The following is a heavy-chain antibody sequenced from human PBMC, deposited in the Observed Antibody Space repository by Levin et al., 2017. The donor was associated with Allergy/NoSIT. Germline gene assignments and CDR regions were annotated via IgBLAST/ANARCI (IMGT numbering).Heavy chain of an antibody. CDR3: ARRDSDGSNSFDY. V-gene: IGHV5-51*01. Sequence: GESLKISCQASGYSFTSYWFGWVRQRPGKGLEWMGLIFPSDSDTRVSPSFQGQIIMSVDKSINTAYLQWSRLKASDSAMYYCARRDSDGSNSFDYWGQGTLVTVSS. D-gene: IGHD4-23*01. CDR1: GYSFTSYW. J-gene: IGHJ4*02. CDR2: IFPSDSDT.